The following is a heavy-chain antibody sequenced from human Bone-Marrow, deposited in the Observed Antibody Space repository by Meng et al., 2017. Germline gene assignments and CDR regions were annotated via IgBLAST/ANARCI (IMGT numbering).Heavy chain of an antibody. CDR1: GGSTSSGGYY. CDR2: IYYSGTT. J-gene: IGHJ5*02. D-gene: IGHD3-16*01. Sequence: VHLPEFGHALVKPAQTLSLTCTVHGGSTSSGGYYWSWIRQHPGKGLEWIGYIYYSGTTYYNPSLSSLVTISVDTSKNQFSLNLSSVTAADTAVYYCARDIRQGGNIWFDPWGQGTLVTVSS. CDR3: ARDIRQGGNIWFDP. V-gene: IGHV4-31*01.